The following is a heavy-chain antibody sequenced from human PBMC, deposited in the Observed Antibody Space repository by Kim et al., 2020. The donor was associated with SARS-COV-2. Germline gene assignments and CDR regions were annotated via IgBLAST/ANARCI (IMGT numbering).Heavy chain of an antibody. Sequence: ASVKVSCKASGYTFINYVMHWVRQAPGQRLEWMGLISIGHDDTKYSQKFRGRVTITRDTTASTAYMELRSLRSEDTAVYYCERGSGWAFDYWGQRTLLTVTS. CDR1: GYTFINYV. CDR2: ISIGHDDT. J-gene: IGHJ4*02. V-gene: IGHV1-3*04. D-gene: IGHD6-19*01. CDR3: ERGSGWAFDY.